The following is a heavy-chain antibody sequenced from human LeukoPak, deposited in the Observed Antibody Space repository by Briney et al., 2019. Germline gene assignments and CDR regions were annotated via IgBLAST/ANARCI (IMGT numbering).Heavy chain of an antibody. CDR1: GYSFTTYW. CDR2: IYPGDSDT. D-gene: IGHD6-13*01. CDR3: ARQIAAAGLYYYYGMDV. Sequence: GESLKISCKGSGYSFTTYWIGWVRQMPGKGLEWMGIIYPGDSDTRYSPSFQGQVTFSADKSISTAYLQWSSLKASDTAMYYCARQIAAAGLYYYYGMDVWGQGTTVTVSS. J-gene: IGHJ6*02. V-gene: IGHV5-51*01.